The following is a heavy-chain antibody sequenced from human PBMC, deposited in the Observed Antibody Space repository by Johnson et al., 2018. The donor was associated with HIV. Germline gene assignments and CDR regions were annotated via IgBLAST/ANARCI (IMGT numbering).Heavy chain of an antibody. CDR2: IQYDGTAN. CDR3: AKDGGLWAYSRDV. V-gene: IGHV3-30*02. D-gene: IGHD3-10*01. CDR1: GFNFSTNG. J-gene: IGHJ3*01. Sequence: QVQLVESGGGVVQPGGPLRLSCAASGFNFSTNGMHWVRQAPGKGLEWISFIQYDGTANSYADSVEVRFTISRDNSKNILYLQMNSLRPEDTGLYYCAKDGGLWAYSRDVWGQGTMVSVSS.